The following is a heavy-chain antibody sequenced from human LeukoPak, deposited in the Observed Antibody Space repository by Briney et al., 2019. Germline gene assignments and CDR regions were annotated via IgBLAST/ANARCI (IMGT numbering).Heavy chain of an antibody. V-gene: IGHV1-3*01. CDR2: INAGNGNT. CDR3: AWAMVVAATPSDNLFDP. J-gene: IGHJ5*02. D-gene: IGHD2-15*01. CDR1: GYTFTSYG. Sequence: ASVKVSCKASGYTFTSYGISWVRQAPGQRLEWMGWINAGNGNTKYSQKFQGRVTITRGTSASTAYMELSSLRSEDTAVYYCAWAMVVAATPSDNLFDPWGQGTLVTVSS.